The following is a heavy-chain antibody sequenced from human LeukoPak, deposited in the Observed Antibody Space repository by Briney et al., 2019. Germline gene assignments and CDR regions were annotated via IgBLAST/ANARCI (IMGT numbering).Heavy chain of an antibody. CDR3: ARVLYNSSWNGYDY. V-gene: IGHV1-8*01. Sequence: GASVTVSFKASGYTFTSYDINWVRRATGQGVEWMGWMNPNSGNTGYAQKFQGRVTMTRNTSISTAYMELSSLRTEETAVYYCARVLYNSSWNGYDYWGQGTLVTVSS. D-gene: IGHD1-1*01. CDR2: MNPNSGNT. CDR1: GYTFTSYD. J-gene: IGHJ4*02.